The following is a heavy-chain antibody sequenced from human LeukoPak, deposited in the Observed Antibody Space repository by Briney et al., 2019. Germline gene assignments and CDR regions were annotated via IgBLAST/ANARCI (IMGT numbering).Heavy chain of an antibody. D-gene: IGHD3-10*01. CDR2: ISAYNGNT. CDR3: ARELLWFGEYPTDY. Sequence: GASVKVSCKASGYTFTSYGISWVRQAPGQGLEWMGWISAYNGNTNYAQKLQGRVTMTTDTSTSTAYMELRSLRSDDTAVYYCARELLWFGEYPTDYWGQGTLVTVSS. V-gene: IGHV1-18*01. CDR1: GYTFTSYG. J-gene: IGHJ4*02.